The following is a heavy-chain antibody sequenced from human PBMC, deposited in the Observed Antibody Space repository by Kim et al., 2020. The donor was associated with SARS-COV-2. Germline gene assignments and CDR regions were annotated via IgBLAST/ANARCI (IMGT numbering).Heavy chain of an antibody. J-gene: IGHJ3*01. Sequence: GGSLRLSCAASGFASSNSWMNWVRQVPGKGLVWVSCITNYGSITIYADSVRGRFTISRDNAKNSLYLQMNSLRGEDAAVYFCARGFNCAFDVWGQGTLVTVSS. CDR1: GFASSNSW. CDR3: ARGFNCAFDV. CDR2: ITNYGSIT. V-gene: IGHV3-74*01.